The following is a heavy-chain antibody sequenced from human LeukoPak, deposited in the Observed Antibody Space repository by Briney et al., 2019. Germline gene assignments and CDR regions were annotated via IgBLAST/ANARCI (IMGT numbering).Heavy chain of an antibody. Sequence: PSETLSLTCTVSGSSISSYYWSWIRQPAGKGLEWIGRIYTSGSTNYNPSLKSRVTMSVDTSKNQFSLKLSSVTAADTAVYYCARDLGDSSGWYGGYYYYMDVWGKGTTVTISS. CDR3: ARDLGDSSGWYGGYYYYMDV. J-gene: IGHJ6*03. CDR2: IYTSGST. D-gene: IGHD6-19*01. V-gene: IGHV4-4*07. CDR1: GSSISSYY.